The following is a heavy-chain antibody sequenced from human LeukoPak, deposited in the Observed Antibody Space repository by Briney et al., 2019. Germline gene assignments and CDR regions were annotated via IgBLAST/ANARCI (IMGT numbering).Heavy chain of an antibody. J-gene: IGHJ6*02. V-gene: IGHV3-74*03. CDR3: VSLDGAYYYHMDV. Sequence: SGGSLRLSCAASGFTFNRYWMHWVRQAPGKGLVWVSRISPDGNSATYADSVKGRFTISRDNAKNTLYLQMNSLRAEDSAVYYCVSLDGAYYYHMDVWGQGTTVIVSS. CDR1: GFTFNRYW. CDR2: ISPDGNSA. D-gene: IGHD4/OR15-4a*01.